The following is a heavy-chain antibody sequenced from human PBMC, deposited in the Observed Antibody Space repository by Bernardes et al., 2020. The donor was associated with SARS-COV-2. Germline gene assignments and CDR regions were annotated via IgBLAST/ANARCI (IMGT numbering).Heavy chain of an antibody. J-gene: IGHJ6*02. Sequence: GGSLRLSCVASGISFSNYAMSWVRQAPGRGLEWVSVITGNGDITYYADSVKGRFTISRDNSKNTLYLQMNSLRVEDTAVYYCARDIDYYGSGRGMDGWGQGTAVTVSS. CDR2: ITGNGDIT. CDR1: GISFSNYA. V-gene: IGHV3-23*01. D-gene: IGHD3-10*01. CDR3: ARDIDYYGSGRGMDG.